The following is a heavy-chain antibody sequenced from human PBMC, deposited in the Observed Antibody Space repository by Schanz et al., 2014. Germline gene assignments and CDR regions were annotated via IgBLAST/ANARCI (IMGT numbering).Heavy chain of an antibody. J-gene: IGHJ3*02. CDR1: GFTLSSYA. V-gene: IGHV3-23*04. CDR3: AKDPHRDYGGKPQAFDI. CDR2: INTADTT. D-gene: IGHD4-17*01. Sequence: VQLVESGGSVVQPGRSLRLSCAASGFTLSSYALSWVRQSPGKGLEWVSAINTADTTYYADSVKGRFTVSRDNSKNTLYLQMNSLRAEDTALYYCAKDPHRDYGGKPQAFDIWGQGTMVTVSS.